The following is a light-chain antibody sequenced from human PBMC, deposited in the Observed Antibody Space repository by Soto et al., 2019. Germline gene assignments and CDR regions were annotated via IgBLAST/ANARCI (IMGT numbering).Light chain of an antibody. Sequence: QSALTQPASVSGSPGQSITISCTGTSSDVGGYNYVSWYQHHPGKAPRLMIYDVSNRPSGVSDRFSGSKSGNTASLTISGLLAEDEADYYCTLYTSENTYVFGTGTKLTVL. V-gene: IGLV2-14*01. CDR3: TLYTSENTYV. CDR1: SSDVGGYNY. CDR2: DVS. J-gene: IGLJ1*01.